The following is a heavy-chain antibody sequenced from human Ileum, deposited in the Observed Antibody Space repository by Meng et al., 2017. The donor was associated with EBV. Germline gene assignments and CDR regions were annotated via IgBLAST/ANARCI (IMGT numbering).Heavy chain of an antibody. CDR3: ATSRIAKFDR. CDR1: GDSVSSDKTA. CDR2: TYRRSRWYY. Sequence: LQLQESGPGLVQPSQSLSLSCFISGDSVSSDKTAWNWIRQSPSRGLEWLGRTYRRSRWYYDYALSVKSRINISPDTSKNQVSLQLNSVTDEDTGIYYCATSRIAKFDRWGQGTLVTVSS. J-gene: IGHJ5*02. V-gene: IGHV6-1*01.